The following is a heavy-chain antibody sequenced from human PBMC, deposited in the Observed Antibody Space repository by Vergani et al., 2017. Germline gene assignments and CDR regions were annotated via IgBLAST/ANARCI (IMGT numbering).Heavy chain of an antibody. CDR3: ARHSYSSSLNYYFDY. CDR1: GYTFTGYY. D-gene: IGHD6-6*01. Sequence: QVQLVQSGAEVKKPGASVKVSCKASGYTFTGYYMHWVRQAPGQGLEWMGWINPNSGGTNYAQKFQGRVTMTRDTSISTAYLQWSSLKASDTAMYYCARHSYSSSLNYYFDYWGQGTLVTVSS. J-gene: IGHJ4*02. V-gene: IGHV1-2*02. CDR2: INPNSGGT.